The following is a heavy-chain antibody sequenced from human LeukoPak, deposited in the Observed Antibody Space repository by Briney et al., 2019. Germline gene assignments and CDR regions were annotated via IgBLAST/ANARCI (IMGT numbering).Heavy chain of an antibody. Sequence: SETLSLTCTVSGGSISSYYWSWIRQPAGKGLEWIGRIYTSGSTNYNPSLKSRVTMSVDTSKNQFSLKLSSVTAADTAVYYCARDTTNYDFWSGYRSSYWYFDLWGRGTLVTVSS. CDR3: ARDTTNYDFWSGYRSSYWYFDL. CDR1: GGSISSYY. D-gene: IGHD3-3*01. V-gene: IGHV4-4*07. J-gene: IGHJ2*01. CDR2: IYTSGST.